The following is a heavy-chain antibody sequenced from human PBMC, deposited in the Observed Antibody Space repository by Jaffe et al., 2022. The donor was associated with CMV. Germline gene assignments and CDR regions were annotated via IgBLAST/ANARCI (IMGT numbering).Heavy chain of an antibody. D-gene: IGHD6-25*01. CDR3: ARLGYSSARGPGLKHDY. Sequence: QLQLQESGPGLVKPSETLSLTCTVSGGSISSSSYYWGWIRQPPGKGLEWIGSIYYSGSTYYNPSLKSRVTISVDTSKNQFSLKLSSVTAADTAVYYCARLGYSSARGPGLKHDYWGQGTLVTVSS. CDR1: GGSISSSSYY. V-gene: IGHV4-39*01. J-gene: IGHJ4*02. CDR2: IYYSGST.